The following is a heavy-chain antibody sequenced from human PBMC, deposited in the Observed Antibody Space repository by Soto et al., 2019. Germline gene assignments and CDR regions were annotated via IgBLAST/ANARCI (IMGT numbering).Heavy chain of an antibody. V-gene: IGHV3-23*01. CDR2: ISGSGAST. CDR3: AKDQRQLSWEH. CDR1: GFTFSSYA. J-gene: IGHJ4*01. Sequence: PGGPLRRSFAASGFTFSSYAMSWVRQGPGKVLELVSAISGSGASTYYADSVRGRLTISRDNSKNTLFLQMNSLRAQETAVYYCAKDQRQLSWEHWGHGTLDNVST. D-gene: IGHD6-6*01.